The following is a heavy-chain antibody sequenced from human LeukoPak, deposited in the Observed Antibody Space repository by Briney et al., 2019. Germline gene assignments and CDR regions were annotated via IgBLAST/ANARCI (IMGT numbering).Heavy chain of an antibody. J-gene: IGHJ4*02. Sequence: GSLRLSCAASGFTFSSYSMNWVRQAPGKGLEWVSYIISSSSTIYYADSVKGRFTISRDNAKNSLYLQMNSLRAEDTAVYYCARDSDDYYDSSGYHRGNYWGQGTLVTVSS. V-gene: IGHV3-48*01. CDR2: IISSSSTI. CDR3: ARDSDDYYDSSGYHRGNY. D-gene: IGHD3-22*01. CDR1: GFTFSSYS.